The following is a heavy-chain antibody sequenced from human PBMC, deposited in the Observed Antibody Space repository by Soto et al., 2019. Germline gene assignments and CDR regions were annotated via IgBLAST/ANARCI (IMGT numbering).Heavy chain of an antibody. CDR3: ARGEDAFFYYGLDV. CDR1: GGSITSSY. V-gene: IGHV4-59*01. J-gene: IGHJ6*02. CDR2: IYDTGISGYTPST. Sequence: PSETLSLTCAVSGGSITSSYWSWIRRPPGKGLEWIAYIYDTGISGYTPSTSYNPSLKSRVTMSVDTSKSQFSLKLTSATAADTAVYYCARGEDAFFYYGLDVRGQGITVTVSS.